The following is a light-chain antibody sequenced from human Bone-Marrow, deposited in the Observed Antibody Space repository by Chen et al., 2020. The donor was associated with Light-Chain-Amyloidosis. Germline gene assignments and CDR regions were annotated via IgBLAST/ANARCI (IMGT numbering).Light chain of an antibody. Sequence: SYVLTQPSSVSVAPGQTLTNACGGNNIGSTSVHWYQQTPGQAPLLVVYDDSDRPSGIPERLSGSNSGNTATLTISRVEAGDEADYYCQVWDRSSDRPVFGGGTKLTVL. CDR2: DDS. V-gene: IGLV3-21*02. CDR1: NIGSTS. J-gene: IGLJ3*02. CDR3: QVWDRSSDRPV.